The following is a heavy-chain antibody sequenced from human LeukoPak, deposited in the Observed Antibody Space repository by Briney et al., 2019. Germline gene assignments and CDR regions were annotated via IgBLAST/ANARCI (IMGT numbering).Heavy chain of an antibody. CDR1: GFTVSSNY. D-gene: IGHD1-26*01. J-gene: IGHJ5*02. CDR3: TTEGYLRSGGGWES. V-gene: IGHV3-53*01. Sequence: GGSLRLSCAASGFTVSSNYMSWVRQAPGKGLEWVSVIYSGGSTYYADSVKGRFTISRDNSKNTLYLQMNSLRAEDTAVYYCTTEGYLRSGGGWESWDQGTLVTVSS. CDR2: IYSGGST.